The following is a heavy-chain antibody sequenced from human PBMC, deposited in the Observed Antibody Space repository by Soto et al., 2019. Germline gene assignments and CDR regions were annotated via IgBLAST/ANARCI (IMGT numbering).Heavy chain of an antibody. CDR1: GFTFSSYA. D-gene: IGHD1-1*01. CDR3: AKATEFNLDDAFDI. J-gene: IGHJ3*02. V-gene: IGHV3-23*01. CDR2: ISGSGGST. Sequence: GESLKISCAASGFTFSSYAMSWVRQAPGKGLEWVSAISGSGGSTYYADSVKGRFTISRDNSKNTLYLQMNSLRAEDTAVYYCAKATEFNLDDAFDIWGQGTMVTVSS.